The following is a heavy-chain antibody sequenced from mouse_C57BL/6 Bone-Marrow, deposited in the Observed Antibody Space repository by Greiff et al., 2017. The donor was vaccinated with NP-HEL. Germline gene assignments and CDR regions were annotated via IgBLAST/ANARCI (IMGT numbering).Heavy chain of an antibody. Sequence: EVHLVESGGDLVKPGGSLKLSCAASGFTFSSYGMSWVRQTPDKRLEWVATISSGGSYTYYLDSVKGRFTISRDNAKNTLYLQMSSLKSEDTAMYYCARERDYDGFAYWGQGTLVTVSA. J-gene: IGHJ3*01. CDR3: ARERDYDGFAY. CDR1: GFTFSSYG. V-gene: IGHV5-6*01. D-gene: IGHD2-4*01. CDR2: ISSGGSYT.